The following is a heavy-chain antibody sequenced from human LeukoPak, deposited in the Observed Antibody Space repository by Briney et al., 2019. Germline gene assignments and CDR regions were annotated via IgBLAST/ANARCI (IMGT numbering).Heavy chain of an antibody. D-gene: IGHD2-15*01. Sequence: ASVKVSCKVSGYTLTELCMHWVRQAPGKGLEWMGWINPNSGGTNYAQKFQGRVTMTRDTSISTAYMELSRLRSDDTAVYYCARGGGCSGGSCYGNWFDPWGQGTLVTVSS. CDR2: INPNSGGT. J-gene: IGHJ5*02. CDR1: GYTLTELC. CDR3: ARGGGCSGGSCYGNWFDP. V-gene: IGHV1-2*02.